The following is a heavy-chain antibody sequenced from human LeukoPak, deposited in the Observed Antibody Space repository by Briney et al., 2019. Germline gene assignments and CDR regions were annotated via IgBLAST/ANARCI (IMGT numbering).Heavy chain of an antibody. D-gene: IGHD6-13*01. Sequence: GGSLRLSCAASGFTSDDYAMHWVRQAPGKGLEWVSGISWNSGSIGYADSVKGRFTISRDNAKNSLYLQMNSLTAEDTAVYYCARGSGSWYWDYYYYMDVWGKGTTVTVSS. CDR1: GFTSDDYA. CDR3: ARGSGSWYWDYYYYMDV. CDR2: ISWNSGSI. J-gene: IGHJ6*03. V-gene: IGHV3-9*02.